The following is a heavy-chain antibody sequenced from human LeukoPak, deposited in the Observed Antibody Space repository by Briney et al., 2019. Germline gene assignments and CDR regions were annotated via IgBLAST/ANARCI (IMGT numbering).Heavy chain of an antibody. CDR3: ARGLLRYYYDSSGYYSSFDY. V-gene: IGHV1-46*01. D-gene: IGHD3-22*01. CDR1: GYTFTIYY. CDR2: INPSGGNT. J-gene: IGHJ4*02. Sequence: ASVKVSCKASGYTFTIYYMHWVRQAPGQGLEWMGIINPSGGNTNYAQEFQGRVTMTRDMSTSTVYMELSSLRSEDTAVYYCARGLLRYYYDSSGYYSSFDYWGQGTLVTVSS.